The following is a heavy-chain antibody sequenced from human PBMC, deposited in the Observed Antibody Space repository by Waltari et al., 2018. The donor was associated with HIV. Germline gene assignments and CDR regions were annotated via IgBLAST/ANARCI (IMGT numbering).Heavy chain of an antibody. D-gene: IGHD3-10*01. CDR1: GYTFTGYY. Sequence: QVQLVQSGAEVKKPGASVKVSCKASGYTFTGYYMHWVRQAPGQGLEWMGWINPNSGGTNDAQKFQGWVTMTRDTSISTAYMELSRLRSDDTAVYYCARVLSGEWGDYYGMDVWGQGTTVTVSS. J-gene: IGHJ6*02. CDR3: ARVLSGEWGDYYGMDV. CDR2: INPNSGGT. V-gene: IGHV1-2*04.